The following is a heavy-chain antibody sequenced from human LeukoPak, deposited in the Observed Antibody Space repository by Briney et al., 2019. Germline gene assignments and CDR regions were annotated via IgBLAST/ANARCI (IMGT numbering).Heavy chain of an antibody. Sequence: SETLSLTCTVSGGSITTYYWSWIRQPPGQGLEWIGFIYYSGITNYNPSLKSRVTISVDTSKNQFSLKLSSATAADTAVYYCARVSHFDSSGYSPWGQGTLVTVSS. J-gene: IGHJ4*02. V-gene: IGHV4-59*01. D-gene: IGHD3-22*01. CDR3: ARVSHFDSSGYSP. CDR1: GGSITTYY. CDR2: IYYSGIT.